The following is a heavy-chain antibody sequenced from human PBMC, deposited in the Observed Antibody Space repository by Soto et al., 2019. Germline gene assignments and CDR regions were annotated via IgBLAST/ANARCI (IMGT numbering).Heavy chain of an antibody. D-gene: IGHD6-19*01. V-gene: IGHV1-2*04. Sequence: ASVKVSCKASGYTFTCYYMHWVRQAPGQGLEWMGWINPNSGGTNYAQKFQGWVTMTRDTSISTAYMELSRLRSDDTAVYYCARGKYSSGWTDYWGQGTLVTVSS. CDR3: ARGKYSSGWTDY. J-gene: IGHJ4*02. CDR1: GYTFTCYY. CDR2: INPNSGGT.